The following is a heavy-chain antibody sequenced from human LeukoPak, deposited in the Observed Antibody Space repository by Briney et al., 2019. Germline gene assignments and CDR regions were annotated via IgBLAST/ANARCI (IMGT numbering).Heavy chain of an antibody. CDR1: GFTFSSYA. CDR3: ARPVWGSYRAFDY. J-gene: IGHJ4*02. CDR2: ISYDGSNK. V-gene: IGHV3-30-3*01. Sequence: GGSLRLSCAASGFTFSSYAMHWVRQAPGKGLEWVAVISYDGSNKYYADSVKGRFTISRDNSKNTLYLQMNSLRAEDTAVYYCARPVWGSYRAFDYWGRGTLVTVSP. D-gene: IGHD3-16*02.